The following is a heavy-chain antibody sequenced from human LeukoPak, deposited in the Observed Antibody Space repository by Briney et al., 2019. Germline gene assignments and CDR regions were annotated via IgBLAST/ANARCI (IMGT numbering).Heavy chain of an antibody. D-gene: IGHD3-3*01. CDR2: ISYDGSNK. J-gene: IGHJ4*02. CDR3: AKKPYDFWSGYYRGGQLDY. Sequence: PGRSLRLSCAASGFTFSSYSMHWVRQAPGKGLEWVAVISYDGSNKYYADSVKGRFTISRDNSKNTLYLQMNSLRAEDTAVCYCAKKPYDFWSGYYRGGQLDYWGQGTLVTVSS. V-gene: IGHV3-30*18. CDR1: GFTFSSYS.